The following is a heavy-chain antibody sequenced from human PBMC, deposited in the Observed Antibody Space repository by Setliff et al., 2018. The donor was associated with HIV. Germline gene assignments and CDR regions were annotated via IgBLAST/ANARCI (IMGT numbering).Heavy chain of an antibody. CDR2: FYYTGST. D-gene: IGHD2-2*02. CDR1: AAAIRSHY. CDR3: ARHTVFVRYFDH. J-gene: IGHJ4*02. V-gene: IGHV4-59*11. Sequence: PSETLSLTCTVSAAAIRSHYWSWIRQSPGKGLEWIGNFYYTGSTDYNPSFKSRVTISLDKSNNQISRNLSSATAADTAVYYCARHTVFVRYFDHWGQGMLVTVSS.